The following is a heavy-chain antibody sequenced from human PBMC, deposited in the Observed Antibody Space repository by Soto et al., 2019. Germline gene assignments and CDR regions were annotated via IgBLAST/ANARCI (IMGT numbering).Heavy chain of an antibody. J-gene: IGHJ6*03. Sequence: SETLSLTCTVSGGSISSGGYYWSWIRQHPGKGLEWIGYIYYSGSTYYNPSLKSRVTISVDTSKNQFSLKLSSVTAADTAVYYCARALVYCSGGSCSYYYYYMDVWGKGTTVTISS. CDR2: IYYSGST. CDR1: GGSISSGGYY. D-gene: IGHD2-15*01. V-gene: IGHV4-31*03. CDR3: ARALVYCSGGSCSYYYYYMDV.